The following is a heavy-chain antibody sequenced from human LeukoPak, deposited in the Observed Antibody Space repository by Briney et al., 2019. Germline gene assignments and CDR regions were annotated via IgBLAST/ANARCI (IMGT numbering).Heavy chain of an antibody. J-gene: IGHJ5*02. D-gene: IGHD3-9*01. V-gene: IGHV4-4*07. CDR3: ARAHYDILTAYYGGWFDP. Sequence: SETLSLTCTVSNNSINSYYWSWIRQPAGKGLEWIGRIYTSGTIYTSGSTNDKPSLKSRVTMSVDTSKKQVSLKLTSVTAADTAVYYCARAHYDILTAYYGGWFDPWGQGILVAVSS. CDR2: IYTSGTIYTSGST. CDR1: NNSINSYY.